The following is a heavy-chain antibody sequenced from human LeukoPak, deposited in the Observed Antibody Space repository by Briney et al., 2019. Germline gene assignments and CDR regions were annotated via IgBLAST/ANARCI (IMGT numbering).Heavy chain of an antibody. Sequence: GGSLRLSCAASGFTFSSYGMHWVRQAPGKGLEWVAFIRYDGSNKYYADSVKGRFTISRDNAKNSLYLQMNSLRAEDTAVYHCARVVVVVAGDAFDIWGQGTMVTVSS. CDR3: ARVVVVVAGDAFDI. V-gene: IGHV3-30*02. CDR2: IRYDGSNK. J-gene: IGHJ3*02. CDR1: GFTFSSYG. D-gene: IGHD2-15*01.